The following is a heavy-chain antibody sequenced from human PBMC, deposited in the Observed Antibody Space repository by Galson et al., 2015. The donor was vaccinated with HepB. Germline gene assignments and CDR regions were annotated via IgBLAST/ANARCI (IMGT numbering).Heavy chain of an antibody. CDR1: GFTFSSYG. J-gene: IGHJ4*02. CDR2: ISYDGSNK. CDR3: AKGQDYYDSSGYDY. V-gene: IGHV3-30*18. Sequence: SLRLSCAASGFTFSSYGMHWVRQAPGKGLEWVAVISYDGSNKYYADSVKGRLTISRDNFKNTLYLQMNSLRAEDTAVYYCAKGQDYYDSSGYDYWGQGTLVTVSS. D-gene: IGHD3-22*01.